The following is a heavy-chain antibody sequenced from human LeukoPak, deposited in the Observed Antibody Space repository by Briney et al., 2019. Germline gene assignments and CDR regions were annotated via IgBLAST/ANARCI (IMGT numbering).Heavy chain of an antibody. V-gene: IGHV4-59*08. Sequence: SETLSLTCTVSGGSIGTYYWSWVRQSPGKGREWIGYIYVTGNRYNPYLQSVVTISVDTSSNKFFLKMSSVTAADTAVYYCARHIGGGIEDMDVWGKGSKVTVSS. CDR1: GGSIGTYY. J-gene: IGHJ6*03. CDR3: ARHIGGGIEDMDV. D-gene: IGHD3-16*02. CDR2: IYVTGN.